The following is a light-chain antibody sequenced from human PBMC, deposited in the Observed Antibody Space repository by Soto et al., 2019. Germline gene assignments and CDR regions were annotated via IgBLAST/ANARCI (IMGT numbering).Light chain of an antibody. J-gene: IGKJ3*01. CDR2: GAS. Sequence: EIVMTQSPATLSFAPGERATLSCRASKSVSSNLAWYQQKPGQAPRLLIYGASTRATGIPARFSGSGSGTEFTLTISSLQSEDFAVYYCQQYNNWPPGVTFGPGTKVDIK. CDR3: QQYNNWPPGVT. CDR1: KSVSSN. V-gene: IGKV3-15*01.